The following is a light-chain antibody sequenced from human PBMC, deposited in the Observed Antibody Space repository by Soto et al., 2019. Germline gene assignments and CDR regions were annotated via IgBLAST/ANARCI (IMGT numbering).Light chain of an antibody. V-gene: IGLV2-14*03. CDR3: SSYTSSNTYV. Sequence: QSALTQPASVSGSPGQSITISCTGTISDVSGYNFVSWYQQYPGEAPKLMIYDVSNRPSGVSIRFSGSKSGNTASLTISGLQAEDEADYYCSSYTSSNTYVFGTGTKLTVL. CDR2: DVS. J-gene: IGLJ1*01. CDR1: ISDVSGYNF.